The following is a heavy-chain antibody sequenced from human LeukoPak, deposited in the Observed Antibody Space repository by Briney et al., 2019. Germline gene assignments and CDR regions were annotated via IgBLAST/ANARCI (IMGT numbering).Heavy chain of an antibody. CDR1: GFTFSSYS. CDR3: ARDSESRGYFDY. CDR2: ISSSSSYI. V-gene: IGHV3-21*01. Sequence: GGFLRLSCAASGFTFSSYSMNWVRQAPGKGLEWVSSISSSSSYIYYADSVKGRFTISRDNAKNSLYLQMNSLRAEDTAVYYCARDSESRGYFDYWGQGTLVTVSS. D-gene: IGHD3-10*01. J-gene: IGHJ4*02.